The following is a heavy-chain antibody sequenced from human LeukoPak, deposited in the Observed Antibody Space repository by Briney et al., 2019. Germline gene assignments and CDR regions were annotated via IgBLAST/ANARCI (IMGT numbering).Heavy chain of an antibody. J-gene: IGHJ6*02. Sequence: ASVKVSCKASGYTFTGYYMHWVRQAPGRGLEWMGWINPNSGGTNYAQKFQGRVTMARDTSISTAYMELSRLRSDDTAVYYCARVRGDTAIPHGMDVWGQGTTVTVSS. CDR3: ARVRGDTAIPHGMDV. V-gene: IGHV1-2*02. D-gene: IGHD5-18*01. CDR2: INPNSGGT. CDR1: GYTFTGYY.